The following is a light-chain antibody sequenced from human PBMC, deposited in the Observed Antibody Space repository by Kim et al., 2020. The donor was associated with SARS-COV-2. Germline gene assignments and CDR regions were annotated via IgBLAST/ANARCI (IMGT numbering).Light chain of an antibody. Sequence: PGQTARITCSGDALPRQYAYWYQQKPGQAPVLLIYKDSERPSGIPERFSGSSSGTTVTLTISGVQAEDEADYFCQSVDSSGTYYVFGAGTKVTVL. CDR1: ALPRQY. CDR2: KDS. J-gene: IGLJ1*01. CDR3: QSVDSSGTYYV. V-gene: IGLV3-25*03.